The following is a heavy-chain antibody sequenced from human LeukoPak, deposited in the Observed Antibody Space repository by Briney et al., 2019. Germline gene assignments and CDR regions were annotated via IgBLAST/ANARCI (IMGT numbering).Heavy chain of an antibody. V-gene: IGHV3-74*01. D-gene: IGHD2-15*01. J-gene: IGHJ3*02. CDR3: ARETREAGSGDHQTDAFDI. CDR2: INSDARRT. Sequence: PGGSLTLSCAASGFTLSDYWMHWVRHAPAKGLVWVSRINSDARRTSYADFVKGRFIISRDNAKNTLYLQMNSLRVEATAFYYCARETREAGSGDHQTDAFDIWGQGTIVSVSS. CDR1: GFTLSDYW.